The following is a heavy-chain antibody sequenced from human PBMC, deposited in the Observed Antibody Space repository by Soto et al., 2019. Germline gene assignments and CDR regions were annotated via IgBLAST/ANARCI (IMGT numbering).Heavy chain of an antibody. J-gene: IGHJ2*01. Sequence: QVQLVESGGGVVQPGKSLRLSCAASGIAFSGCGMFWVRQTPSKGLEWVAVISSDGSQKYYADSVKGRFTISRDNSKNTLYVQMNGLTTEDTAVYYCAKNIVRGHWYFDLWGRGTLVTVSS. D-gene: IGHD3-10*01. CDR1: GIAFSGCG. V-gene: IGHV3-30*18. CDR3: AKNIVRGHWYFDL. CDR2: ISSDGSQK.